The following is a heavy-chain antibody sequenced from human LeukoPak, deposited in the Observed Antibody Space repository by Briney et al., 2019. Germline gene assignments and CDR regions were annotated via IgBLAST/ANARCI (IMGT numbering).Heavy chain of an antibody. CDR3: XRXXYXXDSSGAFDI. Sequence: CTVSXDSISSGDYYWSWIRQPAGKGLEWIGRISSSGSTNYNPSLKSRVTISVDTSKNQFSLKLSSVTAADTAGYFXXRXXYXXDSSGAFDIWGQGTMVTVSS. CDR1: XDSISSGDYY. D-gene: IGHD3-22*01. CDR2: ISSSGST. V-gene: IGHV4-61*02. J-gene: IGHJ3*02.